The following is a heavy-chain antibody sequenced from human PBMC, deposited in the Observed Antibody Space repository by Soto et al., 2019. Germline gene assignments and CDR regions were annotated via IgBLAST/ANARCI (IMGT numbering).Heavy chain of an antibody. D-gene: IGHD6-13*01. Sequence: PSETLSLTCTVSGGSISSYYWSWIRQPPGKGLEWIGYIYYSGSTNYNPSLKSRVTISVDTSKNQFSLKLSSVTAADTAVYYCTRDPALAAPGRGLGDYWGQGTLVTVSS. CDR1: GGSISSYY. J-gene: IGHJ4*02. CDR2: IYYSGST. CDR3: TRDPALAAPGRGLGDY. V-gene: IGHV4-59*01.